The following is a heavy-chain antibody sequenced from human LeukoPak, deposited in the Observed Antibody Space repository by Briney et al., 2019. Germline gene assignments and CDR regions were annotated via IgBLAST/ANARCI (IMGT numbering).Heavy chain of an antibody. Sequence: PGGSLRLSCAASGFTFSDYYMNWVSQAPGKGLEWVSSISISSSYIYYADSAKGRFTISRDNAKNSLYLQMNSLRAEDTAVYYCARGLLTMVAGDDYWGQGTLVTVSS. D-gene: IGHD4/OR15-4a*01. CDR3: ARGLLTMVAGDDY. CDR1: GFTFSDYY. V-gene: IGHV3-21*01. CDR2: ISISSSYI. J-gene: IGHJ4*02.